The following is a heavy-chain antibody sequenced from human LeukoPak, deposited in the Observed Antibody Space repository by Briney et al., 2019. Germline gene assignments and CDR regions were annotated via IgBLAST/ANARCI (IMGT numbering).Heavy chain of an antibody. Sequence: GGSLRLSCAASGFTFSSYAMSWVRQAPGKGLEWVSAISGSGGSTDYADSVKGRFTISRDNSKNTLYLQMNSLRAEDTAVYYCAKVWDSNNYLFDYWGQGTLVTVSS. V-gene: IGHV3-23*01. J-gene: IGHJ4*02. D-gene: IGHD1-1*01. CDR1: GFTFSSYA. CDR3: AKVWDSNNYLFDY. CDR2: ISGSGGST.